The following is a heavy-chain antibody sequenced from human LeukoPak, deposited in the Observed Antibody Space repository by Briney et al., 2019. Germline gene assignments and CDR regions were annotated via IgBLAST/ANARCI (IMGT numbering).Heavy chain of an antibody. D-gene: IGHD3-22*01. V-gene: IGHV3-23*01. J-gene: IGHJ3*02. CDR2: ISAGGGTT. CDR3: VRSPDYDGWGAFDI. Sequence: PGGSLRLSCAVSGFAFGSEAMSWVRQAPGKGLDWVSLISAGGGTTYYADSVKGRFTISRGNLKNTVDLQMNSLRAEDTAIYYCVRSPDYDGWGAFDIWGQGTMVTVST. CDR1: GFAFGSEA.